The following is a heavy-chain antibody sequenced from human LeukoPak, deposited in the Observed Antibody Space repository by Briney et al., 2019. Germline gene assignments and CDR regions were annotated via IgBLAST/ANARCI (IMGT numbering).Heavy chain of an antibody. CDR2: INPNSGGT. V-gene: IGHV1-2*02. J-gene: IGHJ4*02. CDR1: GYTFSAYY. Sequence: ASVNVSCKASGYTFSAYYMHWVRQAPGEGLEWMGWINPNSGGTKYAQKFQGRVTMTRDTSISTVYMELSSLRSDDTAVYYCARGGGTYHVDYWGQGTLATVSS. CDR3: ARGGGTYHVDY. D-gene: IGHD2-21*01.